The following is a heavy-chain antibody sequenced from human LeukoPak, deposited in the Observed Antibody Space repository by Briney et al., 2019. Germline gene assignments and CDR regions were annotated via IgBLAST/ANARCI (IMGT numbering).Heavy chain of an antibody. Sequence: GGSLRLSCAASGFNFNYYAMSWVRQAPGKGLEWVSFIRYDGSDKYYVDSVKGRFTISRDNSKNTLYLQLNSLRVEDTAVYYCATEGFDPGGQGTLVTVSS. CDR3: ATEGFDP. V-gene: IGHV3-30*02. CDR2: IRYDGSDK. J-gene: IGHJ5*02. CDR1: GFNFNYYA.